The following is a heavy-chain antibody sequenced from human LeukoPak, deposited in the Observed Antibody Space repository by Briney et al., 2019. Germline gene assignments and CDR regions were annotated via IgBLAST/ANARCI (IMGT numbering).Heavy chain of an antibody. J-gene: IGHJ4*02. V-gene: IGHV3-30*04. CDR1: GFTFSSYA. CDR3: ARESYETATTFAY. D-gene: IGHD5-18*01. Sequence: GGSLRLSCAASGFTFSSYAMHWVRQAPGKGLEWVAVISYDGSNKYYADSVKGRFTISRDNSKNTLYLQMNSLRAEDTAVYYCARESYETATTFAYWGQGTLVTVSS. CDR2: ISYDGSNK.